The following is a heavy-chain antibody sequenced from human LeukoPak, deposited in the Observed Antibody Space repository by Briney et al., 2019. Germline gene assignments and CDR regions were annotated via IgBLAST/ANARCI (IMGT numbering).Heavy chain of an antibody. V-gene: IGHV4-39*01. J-gene: IGHJ3*02. CDR1: GVSISSSNSY. CDR3: ARHEGLDAFDI. Sequence: SETLSLTCTVSGVSISSSNSYWGWIRQPPGKGLEWIGSIYYSGNTYYNASLKSQVSISIDTSKNQFSLRLTSVTAADTAVYYCARHEGLDAFDIWGQGTMVTVSS. D-gene: IGHD2-15*01. CDR2: IYYSGNT.